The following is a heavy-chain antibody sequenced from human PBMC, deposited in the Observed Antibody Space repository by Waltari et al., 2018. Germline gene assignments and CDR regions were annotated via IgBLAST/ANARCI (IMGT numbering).Heavy chain of an antibody. J-gene: IGHJ6*03. Sequence: QVQLVQSGAEVKKPGASVKVSCKASGYTFTGYYMHWVRQAPGQGLEWMGWINPNSGGTNYAQKLQGRVTMSSDTSISTAYMELSRLRSDDTAVYDCASSGSTVTTLYYYYYMDVWGKGTTVTVSS. V-gene: IGHV1-2*02. CDR3: ASSGSTVTTLYYYYYMDV. D-gene: IGHD4-17*01. CDR1: GYTFTGYY. CDR2: INPNSGGT.